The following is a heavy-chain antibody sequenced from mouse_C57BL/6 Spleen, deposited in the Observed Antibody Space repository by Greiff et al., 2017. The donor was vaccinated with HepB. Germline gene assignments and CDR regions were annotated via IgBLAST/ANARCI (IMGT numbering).Heavy chain of an antibody. Sequence: QVHVKQSGAELVRPGASVTLSCKASGYTFTDYEMHWVKQTPVHGLEWIGAIDPETGGTAYNQKFKGKAILTADKSSSTAYMELRSLTSEDSAVYYCTIGDYDYDGYFDVWGTGTTVTVSS. CDR3: TIGDYDYDGYFDV. CDR1: GYTFTDYE. CDR2: IDPETGGT. D-gene: IGHD2-4*01. J-gene: IGHJ1*03. V-gene: IGHV1-15*01.